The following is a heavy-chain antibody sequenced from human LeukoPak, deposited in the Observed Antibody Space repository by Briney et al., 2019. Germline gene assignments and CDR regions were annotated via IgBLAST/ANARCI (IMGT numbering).Heavy chain of an antibody. V-gene: IGHV3-74*01. CDR1: GFTFSSYW. J-gene: IGHJ4*02. Sequence: GGSLRLSCAASGFTFSSYWMHWVRQAPGKGLVWVSRINSDGSSTSYADSVKGRFTISRDNAKNTLYLQMNSLRAEDTAVYYCSTRPGGYCSGGSCYRGNFDYWGQGTLVTVSS. D-gene: IGHD2-15*01. CDR3: STRPGGYCSGGSCYRGNFDY. CDR2: INSDGSST.